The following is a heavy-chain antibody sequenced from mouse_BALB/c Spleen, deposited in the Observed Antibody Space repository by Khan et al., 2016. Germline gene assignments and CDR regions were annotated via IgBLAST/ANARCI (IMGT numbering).Heavy chain of an antibody. J-gene: IGHJ4*01. CDR3: ARDMEGYDDAIDY. D-gene: IGHD2-2*01. CDR2: IRNKVNGYTT. CDR1: GFTFTDYY. Sequence: EVELVESGGGLVQPGGSLRLSCATSGFTFTDYYMSWVRQPPGKALEWLGFIRNKVNGYTTEDSASVKGRFTIHRDNSKSILYLQMNTLRAEDSATYYWARDMEGYDDAIDYWGQGTSVTVSS. V-gene: IGHV7-3*02.